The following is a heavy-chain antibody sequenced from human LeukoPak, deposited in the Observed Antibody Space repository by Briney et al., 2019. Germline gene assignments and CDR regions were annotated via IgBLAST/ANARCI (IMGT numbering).Heavy chain of an antibody. Sequence: PSETLSLTCTVSGGSISSYYWSWIRQPPGKGLEWIGYIYYSGSTNYNPSLKSRVTISVDTSKNQFSPKLSSVTAADTAVYYCARLGSSTNFLFDYWGQGTLVTVSS. V-gene: IGHV4-59*01. D-gene: IGHD2-2*01. CDR1: GGSISSYY. CDR3: ARLGSSTNFLFDY. CDR2: IYYSGST. J-gene: IGHJ4*02.